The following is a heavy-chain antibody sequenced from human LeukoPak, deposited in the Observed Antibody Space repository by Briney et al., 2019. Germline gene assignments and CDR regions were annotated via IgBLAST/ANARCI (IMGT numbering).Heavy chain of an antibody. D-gene: IGHD3-10*01. Sequence: GGSLRLSCAASGFTFSSYAMSWVRQAPGKGLEWVSATSGSGGSTYYADSVKGRFNISRDNSKNTLYLQMNSLRAEDTAVYYCAKDIARYGSGSYYSTRYYYYMDVWGKGTTVTVSS. J-gene: IGHJ6*03. V-gene: IGHV3-23*01. CDR1: GFTFSSYA. CDR3: AKDIARYGSGSYYSTRYYYYMDV. CDR2: TSGSGGST.